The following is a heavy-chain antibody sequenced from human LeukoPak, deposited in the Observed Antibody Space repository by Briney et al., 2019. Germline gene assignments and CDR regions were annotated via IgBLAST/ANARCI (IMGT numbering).Heavy chain of an antibody. CDR3: AKDERGYSSSWLFDY. D-gene: IGHD6-13*01. CDR1: GFTFSSYA. CDR2: ISGSGGST. V-gene: IGHV3-23*01. J-gene: IGHJ4*02. Sequence: PRGSLRLSCAASGFTFSSYAMSWVRQAPGKGLEWVSAISGSGGSTYYADSVKGRFTISRDNSKNTLYLQMNSLRAEDTAVYYCAKDERGYSSSWLFDYWGQGTLVTVSS.